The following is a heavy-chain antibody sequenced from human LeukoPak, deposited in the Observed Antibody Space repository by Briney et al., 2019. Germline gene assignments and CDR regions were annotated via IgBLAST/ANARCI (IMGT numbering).Heavy chain of an antibody. CDR2: ISSSSSTI. CDR1: GLTFSSYS. V-gene: IGHV3-48*04. J-gene: IGHJ6*03. D-gene: IGHD2-2*01. Sequence: PGGSLRLSCAASGLTFSSYSMNWVRQAPGKGLEWVSYISSSSSTIYYADSVKGRFTISRDNAKNSLYLQMNSLRAEDTAVYYCASAKYCSSTSCYYYYYYMDVWGKGTTVTVSS. CDR3: ASAKYCSSTSCYYYYYYMDV.